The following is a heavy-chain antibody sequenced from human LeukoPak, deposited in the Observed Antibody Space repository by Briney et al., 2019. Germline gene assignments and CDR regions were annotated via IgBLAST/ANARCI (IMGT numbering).Heavy chain of an antibody. CDR1: GFTFSDYY. CDR2: ISSSGSTI. V-gene: IGHV3-11*01. J-gene: IGHJ4*02. Sequence: PGGSLRLSCAASGFTFSDYYMSWIRQAPGKGLEWVSYISSSGSTIYYADSVKGRFTISRDNAKDSLYLQMNSLRAEDTAVYYCARINIAVAGKLFDYWGQGTLVTVSS. CDR3: ARINIAVAGKLFDY. D-gene: IGHD6-19*01.